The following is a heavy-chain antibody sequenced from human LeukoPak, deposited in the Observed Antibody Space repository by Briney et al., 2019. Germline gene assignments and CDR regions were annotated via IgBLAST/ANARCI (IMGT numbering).Heavy chain of an antibody. CDR1: GFTFSSYG. Sequence: GGSLRLSCAASGFTFSSYGMHWVRQAPGKGLEWVAFIRYDGSNKYYADSVKGRFTISRDNSKNTLYLQMNSLRAEDTAVYYCAGNPDILTARVIYYMDVWGKGTTVTISS. CDR2: IRYDGSNK. CDR3: AGNPDILTARVIYYMDV. D-gene: IGHD3-9*01. V-gene: IGHV3-30*02. J-gene: IGHJ6*03.